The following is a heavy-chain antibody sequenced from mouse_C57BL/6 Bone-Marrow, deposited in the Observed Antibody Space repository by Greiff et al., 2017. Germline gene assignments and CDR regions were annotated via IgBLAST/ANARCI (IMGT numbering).Heavy chain of an antibody. CDR3: AWGDSSGPYYSAMDY. CDR1: GYAFTNYL. V-gene: IGHV1-54*01. J-gene: IGHJ4*01. D-gene: IGHD3-2*02. CDR2: INPGSGGT. Sequence: VQRVESGAELVRPGTSVKVSCKASGYAFTNYLIEWVKQRPGQGLEWIGVINPGSGGTNYNEKFKGKATLTADKSSSTAYMQLSSLTSEDSAGYFCAWGDSSGPYYSAMDYWGQGTSVTVSS.